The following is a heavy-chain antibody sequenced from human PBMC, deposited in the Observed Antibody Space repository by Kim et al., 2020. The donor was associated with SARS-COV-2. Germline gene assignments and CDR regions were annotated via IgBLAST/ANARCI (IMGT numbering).Heavy chain of an antibody. Sequence: SETLSLTCAVYGGSFSGYYWSWIRQPPGKGLEWIGEINHSGSTNYNPSLKSRVTISVDTSKNQFSLKLSSVTAADTAVYYCARVYCSGGSCYRRNDAFDIWGQGTMVTVSS. CDR2: INHSGST. CDR1: GGSFSGYY. D-gene: IGHD2-15*01. CDR3: ARVYCSGGSCYRRNDAFDI. V-gene: IGHV4-34*01. J-gene: IGHJ3*02.